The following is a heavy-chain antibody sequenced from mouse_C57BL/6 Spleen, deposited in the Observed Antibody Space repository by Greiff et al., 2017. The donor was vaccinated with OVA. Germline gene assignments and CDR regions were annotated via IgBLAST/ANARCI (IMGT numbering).Heavy chain of an antibody. CDR2: IDPSDSET. CDR1: GYTFTSYW. Sequence: QVQLKQPGAELVRPGSSVKLSCKASGYTFTSYWMHWVKQRPIQGLEWIGNIDPSDSETHYNQKFKDKATLTVDKSSSTAYMQLSSLTSEDSAVYYCARVNSSGAWFAYWGQGTLVTVSA. CDR3: ARVNSSGAWFAY. J-gene: IGHJ3*01. D-gene: IGHD3-2*02. V-gene: IGHV1-52*01.